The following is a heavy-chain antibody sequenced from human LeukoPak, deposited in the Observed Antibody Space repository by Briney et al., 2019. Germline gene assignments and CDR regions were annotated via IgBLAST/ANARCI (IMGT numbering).Heavy chain of an antibody. J-gene: IGHJ6*02. Sequence: PGGSLRLSCAASGFTFSSYEMNWVRQAPGQGREWVSYISSSGSTIYYADSVKGRFTISRDNAKNSLYLQMNSLRAEDTAVYYCAREGLLAHSYYYYYGMDVWGQGTTVTVSS. V-gene: IGHV3-48*03. CDR2: ISSSGSTI. D-gene: IGHD2-8*02. CDR1: GFTFSSYE. CDR3: AREGLLAHSYYYYYGMDV.